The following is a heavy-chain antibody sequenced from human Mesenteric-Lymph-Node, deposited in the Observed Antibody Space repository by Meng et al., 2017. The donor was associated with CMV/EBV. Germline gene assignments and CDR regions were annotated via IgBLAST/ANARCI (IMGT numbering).Heavy chain of an antibody. CDR2: IYYSGST. D-gene: IGHD3-3*01. J-gene: IGHJ6*02. Sequence: SETLSLTCTVSGGSISSYYWSWIRQPPGKGLEWIGYIYYSGSTNYNPSLKGRVTISVDTSKNQFSLKLSSVTAADTAVYYCARGGVDITIFGVILFYGMDVWGQGTTVTVSS. V-gene: IGHV4-59*01. CDR3: ARGGVDITIFGVILFYGMDV. CDR1: GGSISSYY.